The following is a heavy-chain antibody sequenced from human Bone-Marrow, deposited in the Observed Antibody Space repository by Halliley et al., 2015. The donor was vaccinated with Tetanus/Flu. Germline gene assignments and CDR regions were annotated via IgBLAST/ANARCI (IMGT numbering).Heavy chain of an antibody. D-gene: IGHD3-22*01. CDR3: AKEAGLLGKACQAWADH. Sequence: SYDGTTKYYVDSVKGRFTISRDDSKNTLYLQMNSLRIEDTAVYYCAKEAGLLGKACQAWADHWGQGTLVTVSS. V-gene: IGHV3-30*18. CDR2: SYDGTTK. J-gene: IGHJ5*02.